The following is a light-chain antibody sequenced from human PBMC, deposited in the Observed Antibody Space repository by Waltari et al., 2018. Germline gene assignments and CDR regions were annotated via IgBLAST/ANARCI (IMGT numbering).Light chain of an antibody. Sequence: EVLMTQSPATLSVSPGESATLSCRASQSISRNLAWYQQKPGQVPRLLIYGASTRAPGIPARFSGSGSGTDFTLTISRLQSEDVAVYYCQQYNNWRTFGQGTKVEI. J-gene: IGKJ2*01. CDR1: QSISRN. CDR2: GAS. CDR3: QQYNNWRT. V-gene: IGKV3-15*01.